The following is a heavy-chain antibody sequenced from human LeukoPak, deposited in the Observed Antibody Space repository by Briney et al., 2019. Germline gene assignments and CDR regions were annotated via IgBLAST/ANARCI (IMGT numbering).Heavy chain of an antibody. J-gene: IGHJ3*02. CDR2: IIPILGTA. CDR1: GGTFSSYA. V-gene: IGHV1-69*05. CDR3: ARVGLTPLSHIVADRSDVFDI. Sequence: ASVKVSCKASGGTFSSYAISWVRQAPGQGLEWMGGIIPILGTANYAQKFQGRVTITTDESTSTAYMELSSLRSEDTAVYYCARVGLTPLSHIVADRSDVFDIWGQGTMVTVSS. D-gene: IGHD5-12*01.